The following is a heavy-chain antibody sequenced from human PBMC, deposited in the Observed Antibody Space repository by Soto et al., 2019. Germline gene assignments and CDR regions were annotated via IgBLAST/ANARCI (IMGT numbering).Heavy chain of an antibody. CDR1: GFTFSSYG. D-gene: IGHD1-26*01. CDR3: AKDKSWELAFNNWFDP. Sequence: PGGSLRLSCAASGFTFSSYGMHWVRQAPGKGLEWVAVISYDGSNKYYAASVKGRFTISRDSSKNTLYLQMNSLRAEDTAVYYCAKDKSWELAFNNWFDPWGQGTLVTVSS. CDR2: ISYDGSNK. V-gene: IGHV3-30*18. J-gene: IGHJ5*02.